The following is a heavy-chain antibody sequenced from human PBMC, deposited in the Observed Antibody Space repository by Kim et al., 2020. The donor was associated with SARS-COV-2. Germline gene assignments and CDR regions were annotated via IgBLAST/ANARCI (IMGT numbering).Heavy chain of an antibody. CDR2: T. D-gene: IGHD1-26*01. V-gene: IGHV3-11*03. Sequence: TNYADSVKGRFTISRDNAKNSLYLQMNSLRAEDTAVYYCARCRSREAFDIWGQGTMVTVSS. J-gene: IGHJ3*02. CDR3: ARCRSREAFDI.